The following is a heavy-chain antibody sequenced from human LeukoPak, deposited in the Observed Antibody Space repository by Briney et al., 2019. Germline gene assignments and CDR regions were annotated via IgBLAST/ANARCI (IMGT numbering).Heavy chain of an antibody. CDR1: GYIFSDYY. D-gene: IGHD6-19*01. Sequence: ASVKVSCKASGYIFSDYYLHWVRQAPGQGLEWMGWMNPNSGGTNYAQKFQGRVTMTRDTSIGTGYLELSSLKSDDTALYYCARDRVGSGWPRPYYFEFWGQGTLVTVSS. CDR3: ARDRVGSGWPRPYYFEF. J-gene: IGHJ4*02. V-gene: IGHV1-2*02. CDR2: MNPNSGGT.